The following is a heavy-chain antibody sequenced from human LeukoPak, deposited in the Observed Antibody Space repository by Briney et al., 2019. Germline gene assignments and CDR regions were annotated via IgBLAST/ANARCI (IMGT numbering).Heavy chain of an antibody. D-gene: IGHD6-6*01. CDR1: GFTFSSYA. J-gene: IGHJ3*02. Sequence: GGSLRLSCAASGFTFSSYAMSWVRQAPGKGLEWVSSISGSGNRTYYADSVKGRFTISRDNSKNALFLQMNSLRAEDTAVYYCARVYSSSSGKNAFDIWGQGTRVTVSS. CDR3: ARVYSSSSGKNAFDI. V-gene: IGHV3-23*01. CDR2: ISGSGNRT.